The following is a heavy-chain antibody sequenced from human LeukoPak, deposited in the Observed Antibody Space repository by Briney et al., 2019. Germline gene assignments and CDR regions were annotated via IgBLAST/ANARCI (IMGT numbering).Heavy chain of an antibody. Sequence: GGSLRLSCAASGFTFSNYWLSWVRQAPGKGLEWVANIKQDGSEKYYVDSVKGRFTTSRDNAKNSLYLQMNSLRAEDTAVFYCARDLVTPIDYWGQGTLVTVSS. J-gene: IGHJ4*02. D-gene: IGHD2-21*02. V-gene: IGHV3-7*03. CDR2: IKQDGSEK. CDR3: ARDLVTPIDY. CDR1: GFTFSNYW.